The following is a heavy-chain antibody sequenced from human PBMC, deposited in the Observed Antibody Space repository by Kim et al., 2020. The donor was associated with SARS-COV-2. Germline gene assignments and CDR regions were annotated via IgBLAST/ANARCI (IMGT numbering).Heavy chain of an antibody. CDR2: ISYDGSNK. V-gene: IGHV3-30*18. J-gene: IGHJ4*02. CDR1: GFTFSSYG. Sequence: GGSLRLSCAASGFTFSSYGMHWVRQAPGKGLEWVAVISYDGSNKYYADSVKGRFTISRDNSKNTLYLQMNSLRAEDTAVYYCAKNRGRSPGRDGPFDYWGQGTLVTVSS. D-gene: IGHD1-26*01. CDR3: AKNRGRSPGRDGPFDY.